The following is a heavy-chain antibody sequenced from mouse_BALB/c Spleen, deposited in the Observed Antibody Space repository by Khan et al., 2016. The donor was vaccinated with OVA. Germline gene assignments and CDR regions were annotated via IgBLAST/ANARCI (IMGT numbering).Heavy chain of an antibody. J-gene: IGHJ3*01. D-gene: IGHD1-2*01. Sequence: QVQLQQSGAELARPGASVKLSCKASGYTFTDYYINWVKQRIGQGLEWIGEISPGSGDTYYNEKFKGKATLTEAKSSTTAYMQLSSLTSEASAVYFCARRNYFGYTFAYWGQGTLVTVSA. CDR3: ARRNYFGYTFAY. V-gene: IGHV1-77*01. CDR2: ISPGSGDT. CDR1: GYTFTDYY.